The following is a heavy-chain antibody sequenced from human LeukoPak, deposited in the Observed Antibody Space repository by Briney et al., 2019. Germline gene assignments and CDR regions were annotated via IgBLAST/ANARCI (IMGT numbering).Heavy chain of an antibody. CDR3: AGYGVAVAGTAAFDI. V-gene: IGHV4-34*01. Sequence: SETLSLTCAVYGGSFSGYYWSWIRQPPGKGLEWIGEINHSGSTNYNPSLKSRVTISVDTSKNQFSLKLSSVTAADTAVYYCAGYGVAVAGTAAFDIWGQGTMVTVSS. CDR2: INHSGST. CDR1: GGSFSGYY. D-gene: IGHD6-19*01. J-gene: IGHJ3*02.